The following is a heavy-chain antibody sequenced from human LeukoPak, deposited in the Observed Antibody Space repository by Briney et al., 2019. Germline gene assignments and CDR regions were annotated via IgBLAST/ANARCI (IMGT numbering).Heavy chain of an antibody. Sequence: GGSLRLSCAASGFTFSSYSMNWVSQAPGKGLEWVSSISSSSSYIYYADTVKGRFTISRDNAKNSLYLQMNSLRAEDTAVYYCARDVYGYYYMDVWGKGTTVTVSS. CDR3: ARDVYGYYYMDV. V-gene: IGHV3-21*01. D-gene: IGHD3-10*01. CDR2: ISSSSSYI. J-gene: IGHJ6*03. CDR1: GFTFSSYS.